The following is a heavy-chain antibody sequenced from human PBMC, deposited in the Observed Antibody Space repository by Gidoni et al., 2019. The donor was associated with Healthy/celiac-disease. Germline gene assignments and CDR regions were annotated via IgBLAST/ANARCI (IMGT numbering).Heavy chain of an antibody. V-gene: IGHV3-21*01. J-gene: IGHJ6*03. Sequence: EVQLVESGGGLVKPGGYLRLSCAASGFTFSSYSMNWFRQAPGKGLEWVSSISSSSSYIYYADSVKGRFTISRDNAKNSLYLQMNSLRAEDTAVYYCARDCSGWQDFYYYYYYMDVWGKGTTVTVSS. D-gene: IGHD6-19*01. CDR2: ISSSSSYI. CDR1: GFTFSSYS. CDR3: ARDCSGWQDFYYYYYYMDV.